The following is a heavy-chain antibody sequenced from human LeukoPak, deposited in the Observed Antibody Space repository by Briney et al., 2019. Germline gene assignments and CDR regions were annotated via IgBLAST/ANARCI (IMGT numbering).Heavy chain of an antibody. Sequence: ASVKVSCKASGYTFTGYYMHWVRQATGQGLEWMGWMKPSSGGTNDAQKFQGRVTMTRDTSISTAYMELSRLRSDDTAVYYCARDGATVKGDFDIWGKGTMVTVSS. J-gene: IGHJ3*02. CDR1: GYTFTGYY. D-gene: IGHD4-17*01. CDR2: MKPSSGGT. V-gene: IGHV1-2*02. CDR3: ARDGATVKGDFDI.